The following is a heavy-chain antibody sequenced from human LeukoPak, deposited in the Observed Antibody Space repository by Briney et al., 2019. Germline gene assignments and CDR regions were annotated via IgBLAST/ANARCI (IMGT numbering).Heavy chain of an antibody. CDR2: IFYSGTT. CDR3: ARHGRRVTSSWFDP. Sequence: KSSETLSLTCTVSNGSISGYYWSWIRQPPGRGLEWIGYIFYSGTTNYNPSLKSRVTISVDTSKNQFSLRLSSVTAADTAVYYCARHGRRVTSSWFDPWGQGTLVTVSS. V-gene: IGHV4-59*08. J-gene: IGHJ5*02. D-gene: IGHD2-21*02. CDR1: NGSISGYY.